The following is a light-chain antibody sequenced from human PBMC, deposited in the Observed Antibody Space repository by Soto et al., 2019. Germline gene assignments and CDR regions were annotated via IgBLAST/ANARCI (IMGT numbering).Light chain of an antibody. CDR3: QQYNSYWT. V-gene: IGKV1-5*03. J-gene: IGKJ1*01. CDR2: KAS. Sequence: DIQMTQSPSTLSASLGDRVTITCRASQSISTWLAWYQQKPGKAPKLLIYKASRLASGVPSRFSGSGSGTEFTLTISSLQPDDFGTYYCQQYNSYWTFGQGTKVEIK. CDR1: QSISTW.